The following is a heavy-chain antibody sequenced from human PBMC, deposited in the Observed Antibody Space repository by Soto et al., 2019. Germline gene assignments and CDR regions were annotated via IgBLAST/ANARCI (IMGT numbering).Heavy chain of an antibody. J-gene: IGHJ5*02. CDR2: IYYSGST. D-gene: IGHD5-18*01. Sequence: SETLSLTCTVSGGSISSSSYYWGWIRQPPGKGLEWIGSIYYSGSTYYNPSLKSRVTISVVTSKNQFSLKLSSLTAADTTVYYCARHVRSYGYVGWFDPLGQGTLITVSS. CDR1: GGSISSSSYY. V-gene: IGHV4-39*01. CDR3: ARHVRSYGYVGWFDP.